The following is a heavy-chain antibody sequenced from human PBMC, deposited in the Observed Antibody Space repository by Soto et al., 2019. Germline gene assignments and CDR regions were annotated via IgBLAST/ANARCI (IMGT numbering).Heavy chain of an antibody. CDR3: ARRTEHYVSSWYGLEF. CDR1: GVSISSVRSS. Sequence: QLQESGPRLVKPSETLSLTCGVSGVSISSVRSSWGWIRQPPGKGLEWIATISSTGATWHRPSLQSRLTMSVDTSKNEVSVRLSSVTAADTAIYYCARRTEHYVSSWYGLEFWGRGIPVTVSS. V-gene: IGHV4-39*01. D-gene: IGHD6-13*01. CDR2: ISSTGAT. J-gene: IGHJ4*02.